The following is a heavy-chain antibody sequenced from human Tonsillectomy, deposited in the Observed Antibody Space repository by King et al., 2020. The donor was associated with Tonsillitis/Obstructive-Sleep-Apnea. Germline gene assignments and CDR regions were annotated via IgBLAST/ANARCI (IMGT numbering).Heavy chain of an antibody. CDR1: GGSISSSSYY. J-gene: IGHJ4*02. Sequence: QLQESGPGLVKPSETLSLTCTVSGGSISSSSYYWGWIRQPPGKGLEWIGSIYYSGSTYYNPPLKSRVTISVDTSKNQFSLKLSSVTAADTAVYYCAKQDYGDYVGGGFDYWGQGTLVTVSS. CDR3: AKQDYGDYVGGGFDY. V-gene: IGHV4-39*01. CDR2: IYYSGST. D-gene: IGHD4-17*01.